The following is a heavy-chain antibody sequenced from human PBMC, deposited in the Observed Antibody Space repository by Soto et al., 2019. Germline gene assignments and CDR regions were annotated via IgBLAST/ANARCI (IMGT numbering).Heavy chain of an antibody. V-gene: IGHV4-61*01. CDR3: ARAGYCSGGSCYSRLDH. D-gene: IGHD2-15*01. CDR2: IYYSGST. J-gene: IGHJ5*02. CDR1: GGSVSSGSYY. Sequence: SETLSLTCNVSGGSVSSGSYYWSWIRRPPGKGLEWIGYIYYSGSTNYNPSLKSRVTISVDTSKNEFSLKLSSVTAADTAVYYCARAGYCSGGSCYSRLDHWGQGTLVTVSS.